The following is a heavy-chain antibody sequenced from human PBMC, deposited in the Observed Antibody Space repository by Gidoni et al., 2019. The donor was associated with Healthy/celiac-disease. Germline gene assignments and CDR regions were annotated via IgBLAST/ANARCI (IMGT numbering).Heavy chain of an antibody. CDR3: ATGIAAAGTEWFDP. D-gene: IGHD6-13*01. J-gene: IGHJ5*02. CDR1: GGPLSSSRYY. Sequence: QLQLQESGPGLVKPSETLSLTCTVSGGPLSSSRYYWGWIRQPPGKGLEWIGSIYYSGSTYYNPSLKSRVTISVDTSKNQYSLKLSSVTAADTAVYYCATGIAAAGTEWFDPWGQGTLVTVSS. CDR2: IYYSGST. V-gene: IGHV4-39*01.